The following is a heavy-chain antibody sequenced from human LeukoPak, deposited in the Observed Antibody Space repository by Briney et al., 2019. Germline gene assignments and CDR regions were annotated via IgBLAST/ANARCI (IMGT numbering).Heavy chain of an antibody. CDR1: GFTFSNYG. CDR2: IRFDGSNK. CDR3: AKGVAVVPAVADY. V-gene: IGHV3-30*02. J-gene: IGHJ4*02. D-gene: IGHD2-2*01. Sequence: GGSLRLSCAASGFTFSNYGMHWARLAPGKGLEWVAFIRFDGSNKYYADSVRGRFTISGDNSKNTVYLQMNSLRPEDTAVYYCAKGVAVVPAVADYWGQGTLVTVSS.